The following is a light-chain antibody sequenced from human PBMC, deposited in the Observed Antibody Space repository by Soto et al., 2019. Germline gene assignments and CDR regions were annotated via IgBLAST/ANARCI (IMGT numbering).Light chain of an antibody. CDR3: CLYLGGTSV. Sequence: QSVLTQPASVSGFPGQSITISCTGTSSDVGGYNYVSWYQQHPGKAPKLMIYEVSNRPSGVSNRFSGSKSDSTASLTISGLQAEDEADYYCCLYLGGTSVFGGGTQLTVL. V-gene: IGLV2-14*01. J-gene: IGLJ7*01. CDR2: EVS. CDR1: SSDVGGYNY.